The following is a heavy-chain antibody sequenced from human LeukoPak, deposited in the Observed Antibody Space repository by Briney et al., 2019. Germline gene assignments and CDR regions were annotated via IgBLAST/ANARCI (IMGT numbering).Heavy chain of an antibody. CDR2: IYYTET. CDR3: ATRKLGNDY. D-gene: IGHD7-27*01. J-gene: IGHJ4*02. CDR1: RGSISNYY. Sequence: SETLSLTCTVSRGSISNYYWGWIRQPPGKGLEWIGYIYYTETSYNPSLKSRVTISADTSKNQFSLKLYSVTAADTAVYYCATRKLGNDYWGQGTLVTVSS. V-gene: IGHV4-59*01.